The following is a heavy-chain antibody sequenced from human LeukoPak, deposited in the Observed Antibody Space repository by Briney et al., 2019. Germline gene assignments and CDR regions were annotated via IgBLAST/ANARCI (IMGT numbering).Heavy chain of an antibody. CDR3: ARDVWSLIQVGGDFDY. CDR1: GYTFTSYG. CDR2: ISAYNGNT. V-gene: IGHV1-18*01. Sequence: ASLKVSCKASGYTFTSYGISWVRQAPGQGLEWMGWISAYNGNTNYAQKLQGRVTMTTDTSTRTAYMELRSLRSDDTAVYYCARDVWSLIQVGGDFDYWGQGTLVTVSS. D-gene: IGHD3-3*01. J-gene: IGHJ4*02.